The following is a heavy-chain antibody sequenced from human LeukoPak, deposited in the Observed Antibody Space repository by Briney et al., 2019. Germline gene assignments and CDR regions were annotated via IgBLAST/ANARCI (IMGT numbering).Heavy chain of an antibody. J-gene: IGHJ4*02. CDR1: GFTFSTYW. CDR2: INSDGSSA. CDR3: TSRNGSGDY. D-gene: IGHD3-10*01. Sequence: GGSLRLSCAASGFTFSTYWIHWVRHAPGKGLVWVSRINSDGSSATYADSVKGRFTISRDNAKNTVYLQMNSLRVEDTAVYFCTSRNGSGDYWGQGTLVTVSS. V-gene: IGHV3-74*01.